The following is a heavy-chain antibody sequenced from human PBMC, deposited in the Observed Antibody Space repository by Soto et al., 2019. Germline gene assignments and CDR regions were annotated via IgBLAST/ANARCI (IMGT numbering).Heavy chain of an antibody. J-gene: IGHJ4*02. CDR2: MSPKTGNT. Sequence: VQLVQSGADVKKPGASVKVSCKASGYTFTSYDINWVRQATGQGLEWIGWMSPKTGNTGYAQNFQGRVTMTRNPSISTAYMELSSLTSEDTAVYYCARGPPDWGFDFWGQGTLVPVSS. CDR3: ARGPPDWGFDF. CDR1: GYTFTSYD. V-gene: IGHV1-8*01. D-gene: IGHD7-27*01.